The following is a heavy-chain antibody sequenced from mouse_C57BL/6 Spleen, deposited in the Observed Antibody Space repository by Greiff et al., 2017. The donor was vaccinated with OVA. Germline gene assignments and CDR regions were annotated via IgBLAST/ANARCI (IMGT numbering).Heavy chain of an antibody. V-gene: IGHV7-3*01. CDR2: IRNKANGYTT. D-gene: IGHD5-5*01. CDR3: ARYFYLWYFDV. Sequence: EVKLEESGGGLVQPGGSLSLSCAASGFTFTDYYMSWVRQPPGKALEWLGFIRNKANGYTTEYSASVKGRFTISRDNSQSILYLQMNALRAEDSATYYCARYFYLWYFDVWGTGTTVTVSS. J-gene: IGHJ1*03. CDR1: GFTFTDYY.